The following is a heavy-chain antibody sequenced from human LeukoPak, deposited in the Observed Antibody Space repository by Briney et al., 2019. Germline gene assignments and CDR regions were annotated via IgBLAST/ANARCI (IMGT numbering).Heavy chain of an antibody. CDR1: EFDFSSHA. J-gene: IGHJ4*02. V-gene: IGHV3-23*01. D-gene: IGHD4-17*01. CDR2: ISISGSKT. CDR3: ANEIRPNDY. Sequence: GGSLRLSCAASEFDFSSHAMTWIRQAPGKGLEWVSAISISGSKTYYADSVKGRFTISRDNSKNTLYLQMNSLRAEDTAVYYCANEIRPNDYWGQGTQVTVSS.